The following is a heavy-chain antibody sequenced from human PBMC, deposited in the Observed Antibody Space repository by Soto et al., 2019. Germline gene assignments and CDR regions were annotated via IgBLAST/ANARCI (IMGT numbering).Heavy chain of an antibody. CDR3: ARDYASRIGGSGNGFDY. CDR2: IYYSGIT. V-gene: IGHV4-61*01. J-gene: IGHJ4*02. CDR1: GGSVSSGSYY. Sequence: QVQLQESGPGLVKPSETLSLTCTVSGGSVSSGSYYWSWIRQPPGKGLEWIGYIYYSGITDYNPSLKRRVTISVDTSKNQFSLKLSSVAAADTAVYYCARDYASRIGGSGNGFDYWGQGTLVTVSS. D-gene: IGHD1-26*01.